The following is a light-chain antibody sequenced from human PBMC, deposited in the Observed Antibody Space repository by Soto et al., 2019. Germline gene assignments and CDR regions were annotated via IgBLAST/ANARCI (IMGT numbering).Light chain of an antibody. CDR3: QSYDSSRSGVV. CDR2: GNS. CDR1: SSNIGAGYD. Sequence: QSVLTQPPSVSGAPGQRVTISCTGSSSNIGAGYDVHWYQQLPGTAPKLPIYGNSNRPSGVPDRFSGSKSGTSASLAITGLQAADEADYYCQSYDSSRSGVVFGGGTKLTVL. J-gene: IGLJ2*01. V-gene: IGLV1-40*01.